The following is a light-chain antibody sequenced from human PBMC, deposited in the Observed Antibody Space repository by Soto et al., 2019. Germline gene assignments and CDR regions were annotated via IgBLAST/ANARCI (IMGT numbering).Light chain of an antibody. CDR1: SSDVGAYNY. CDR2: DVN. CDR3: SSYTGSSTLV. Sequence: QSALTQPASVSGSPGQSITISCTGTSSDVGAYNYVSWYQQHPGKAPKLMIYDVNNRPSGVSNRFSGSKSGNTASLTISGLLAEDEADYSCSSYTGSSTLVFGGGTQLTVL. V-gene: IGLV2-14*01. J-gene: IGLJ2*01.